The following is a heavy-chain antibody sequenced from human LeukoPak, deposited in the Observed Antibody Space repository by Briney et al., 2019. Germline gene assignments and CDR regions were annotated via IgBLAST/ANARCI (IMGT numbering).Heavy chain of an antibody. J-gene: IGHJ4*02. CDR1: GGTFSSYA. CDR2: IIPIFGTA. V-gene: IGHV1-69*06. D-gene: IGHD3-3*01. Sequence: SVTVSCKASGGTFSSYAISWVRQAPGQGLEWMGGIIPIFGTANYAQKFQGRVTITADKSTSTAYMELSSLRSEDTAVYYCARSMYYDFWSGYYEFDYWGQGTLVTVSS. CDR3: ARSMYYDFWSGYYEFDY.